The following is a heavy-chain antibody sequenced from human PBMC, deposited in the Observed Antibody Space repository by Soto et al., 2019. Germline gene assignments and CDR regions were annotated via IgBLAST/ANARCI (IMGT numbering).Heavy chain of an antibody. CDR2: VNHSRSP. CDR3: ASNFYHYYGMDV. Sequence: QVQLPQWGAGLFKPSETLSLTCAVYGGSFSGYYWSWIRPPPGKGLEWIVEVNHSRSPNYTPSLKRRVTISVDTPQNRFSLELRSVTAEDTAVYYCASNFYHYYGMDVWGRGTTVTVSS. V-gene: IGHV4-34*01. J-gene: IGHJ6*02. CDR1: GGSFSGYY.